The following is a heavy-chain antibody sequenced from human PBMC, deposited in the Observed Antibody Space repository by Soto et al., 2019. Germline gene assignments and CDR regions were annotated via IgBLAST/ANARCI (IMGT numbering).Heavy chain of an antibody. CDR2: IYHSGST. Sequence: SETLSLTCAISGYSISSGYYWGWIRQPPGKGLEWIGSIYHSGSTYYNPSLKSRVIVSVDTSKNQFSLKLSSVTAADTAVYYCASLWFGVYGMDVWGQVTTVT. CDR3: ASLWFGVYGMDV. J-gene: IGHJ6*02. D-gene: IGHD3-10*01. CDR1: GYSISSGYY. V-gene: IGHV4-38-2*01.